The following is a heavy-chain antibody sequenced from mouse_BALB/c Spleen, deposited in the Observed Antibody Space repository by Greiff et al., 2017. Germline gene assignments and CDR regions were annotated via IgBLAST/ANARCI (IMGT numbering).Heavy chain of an antibody. J-gene: IGHJ1*01. CDR3: ARGPYWYFDV. Sequence: SVKGRFTISRDNARNILYLQMSSLRSEDTAMYYCARGPYWYFDVWGAGTTVTVSS. V-gene: IGHV5-6-5*01.